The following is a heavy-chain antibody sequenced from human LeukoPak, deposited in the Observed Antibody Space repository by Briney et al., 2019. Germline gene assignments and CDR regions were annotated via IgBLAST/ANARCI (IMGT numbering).Heavy chain of an antibody. D-gene: IGHD3-16*01. CDR1: GFMFKTYL. V-gene: IGHV3-74*01. CDR3: ARDNLEWGSVLDY. CDR2: INNDGHSI. J-gene: IGHJ4*02. Sequence: PGGSLRLSCATSGFMFKTYLMHWVRQAPGKGLVWVSRINNDGHSINYADSVKGRFTTSRDNAKNTLFLHMNSLRAEDTGVYYCARDNLEWGSVLDYWGQGTLVTVSS.